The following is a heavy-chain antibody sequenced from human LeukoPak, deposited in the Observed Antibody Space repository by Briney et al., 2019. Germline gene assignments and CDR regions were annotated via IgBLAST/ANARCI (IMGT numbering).Heavy chain of an antibody. J-gene: IGHJ4*02. V-gene: IGHV1-69*05. Sequence: GASVKVSCKASGGSFSSYGINWVRQAPGQGLEWMGGIIPMFGTVNKAQKFQGRVTITTDESTSTVYLELSSLRSDDTAVYYCARGSYYYESSGYFDSWGQGTLVTVSS. CDR3: ARGSYYYESSGYFDS. D-gene: IGHD3-22*01. CDR2: IIPMFGTV. CDR1: GGSFSSYG.